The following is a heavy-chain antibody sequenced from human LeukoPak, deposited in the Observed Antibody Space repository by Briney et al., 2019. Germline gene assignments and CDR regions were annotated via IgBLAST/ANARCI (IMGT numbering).Heavy chain of an antibody. CDR1: GFAFSSYS. CDR2: ISSSTSYI. CDR3: ARAGGSTVSHSDY. J-gene: IGHJ4*02. D-gene: IGHD4-17*01. Sequence: GSLRLSCAASGFAFSSYSMNWIRQAPGKGLEWVSSISSSTSYIYYADSVKGRFTISKDNAKNSLYLQMNSLRAEDTAVYYCARAGGSTVSHSDYWGQGTLVTVSS. V-gene: IGHV3-21*01.